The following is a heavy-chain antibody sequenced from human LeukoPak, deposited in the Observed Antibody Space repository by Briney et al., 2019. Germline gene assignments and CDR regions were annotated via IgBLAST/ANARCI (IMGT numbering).Heavy chain of an antibody. CDR3: ARGSAVAGIVDY. V-gene: IGHV4-39*07. J-gene: IGHJ4*02. CDR1: GGSISSSSYY. CDR2: INHSGST. D-gene: IGHD6-19*01. Sequence: PSETLSLTCTVSGGSISSSSYYWGWIRQPPGKGLEWIGEINHSGSTNYNPSLKSRVTISVDTSKNQFSLKLSSVTAADTAVYYCARGSAVAGIVDYWGQGTLVTVSS.